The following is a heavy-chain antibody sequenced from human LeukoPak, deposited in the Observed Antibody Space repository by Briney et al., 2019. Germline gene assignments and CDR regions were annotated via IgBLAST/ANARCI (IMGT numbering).Heavy chain of an antibody. Sequence: GGSLRLSCAASGFTFSTYGIHWVRQAPGKGLEWVAFIRYGGNKWYADSVKGRFTISRDNSKNMLYLQMNSLRAEDTAVYHCAKDRDYGDYPSAYYYYMDVWGKGTTVTVSS. CDR1: GFTFSTYG. J-gene: IGHJ6*03. CDR2: IRYGGNK. V-gene: IGHV3-30*02. D-gene: IGHD4-17*01. CDR3: AKDRDYGDYPSAYYYYMDV.